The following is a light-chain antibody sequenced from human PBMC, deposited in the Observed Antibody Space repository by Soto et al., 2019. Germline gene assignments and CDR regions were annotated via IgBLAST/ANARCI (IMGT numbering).Light chain of an antibody. V-gene: IGKV3-20*01. CDR3: QQCGSSPLT. J-gene: IGKJ1*01. Sequence: EIVLTQSPGTLSLSPGERATLSCRASQSVSSTYLAWYQQKPGQAPRLLIYGASSRATGIPDRFSGGGSGTDFTLTIRRVEHEDFAVYYCQQCGSSPLTFGQGTKVEIK. CDR1: QSVSSTY. CDR2: GAS.